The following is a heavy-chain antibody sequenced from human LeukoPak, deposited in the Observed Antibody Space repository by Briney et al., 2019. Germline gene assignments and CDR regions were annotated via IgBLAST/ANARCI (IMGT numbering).Heavy chain of an antibody. CDR1: GFTFSNAW. CDR2: IKSKTDGGTT. Sequence: PGGSLRLSCAASGFTFSNAWMSWVRQAPGKGLEWVGRIKSKTDGGTTDYAAPVKGRFTISRDDSKNTLYLQMNSLKTEDTAVYYCTTDTGLLWFGEREVYFDYWGQGTLVTVSS. J-gene: IGHJ4*02. D-gene: IGHD3-10*01. V-gene: IGHV3-15*01. CDR3: TTDTGLLWFGEREVYFDY.